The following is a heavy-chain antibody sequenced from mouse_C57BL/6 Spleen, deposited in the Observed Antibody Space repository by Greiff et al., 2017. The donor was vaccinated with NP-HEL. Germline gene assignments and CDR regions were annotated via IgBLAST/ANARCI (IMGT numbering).Heavy chain of an antibody. J-gene: IGHJ4*01. V-gene: IGHV5-9-1*02. CDR1: GFTFSSYA. Sequence: EVQLMESGEGLVKPGGSLKLSCAASGFTFSSYAMSWVRQTPEKRLEWVAYISSGGDYIYYADTVKGRFTISRDNARNTLYLQMSSLKSEDTAMYYCTRDSDYDDAMDYWGQGTSVTVSS. CDR3: TRDSDYDDAMDY. CDR2: ISSGGDYI. D-gene: IGHD2-4*01.